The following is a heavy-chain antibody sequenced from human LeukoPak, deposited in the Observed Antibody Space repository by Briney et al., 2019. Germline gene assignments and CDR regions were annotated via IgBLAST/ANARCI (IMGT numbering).Heavy chain of an antibody. D-gene: IGHD5/OR15-5a*01. V-gene: IGHV3-11*04. Sequence: GGSLRLSCAASGFTFSDYYMSWIRQAPGKGLEWVSYISSSGSTIYYADSVKGRFTISRDNAKNSLYLQMNSLRAEDTAVYYCARGHLTVSAHDDAFDIWGQGTMVTVSS. J-gene: IGHJ3*02. CDR3: ARGHLTVSAHDDAFDI. CDR2: ISSSGSTI. CDR1: GFTFSDYY.